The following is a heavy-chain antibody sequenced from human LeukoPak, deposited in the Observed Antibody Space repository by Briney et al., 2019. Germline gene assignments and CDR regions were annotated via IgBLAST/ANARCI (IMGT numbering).Heavy chain of an antibody. CDR1: GYTFTSYD. J-gene: IGHJ6*02. D-gene: IGHD3-10*01. CDR2: MNPNSGNT. CDR3: ARFGFGELLPDSDV. V-gene: IGHV1-8*01. Sequence: GASVKVSCKASGYTFTSYDINWVRQATGQGLEWMGWMNPNSGNTGYAQKFQGRVTMTRNTSISTAYMELSSLRSEDTTVYYCARFGFGELLPDSDVWGQGTTVTVSS.